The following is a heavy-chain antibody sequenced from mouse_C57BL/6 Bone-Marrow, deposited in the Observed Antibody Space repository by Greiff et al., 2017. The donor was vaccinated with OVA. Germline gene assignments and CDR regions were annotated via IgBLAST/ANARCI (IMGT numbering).Heavy chain of an antibody. CDR2: IYPGDGDI. Sequence: VKVVESGAELVKPGASVKISCKASGYAFSNYWMNWVKQRPGKGLEWTGQIYPGDGDINYNGKFKGKATLTAGKSSSTAYMQFSSLTSEDSAVYFCARGAYWGQGTTLAVSS. J-gene: IGHJ2*01. CDR1: GYAFSNYW. CDR3: ARGAY. V-gene: IGHV1-80*01.